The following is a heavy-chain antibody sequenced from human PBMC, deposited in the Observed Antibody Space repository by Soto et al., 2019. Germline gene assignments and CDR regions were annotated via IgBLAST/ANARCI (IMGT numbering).Heavy chain of an antibody. Sequence: QVQLVQSGAEVKKPGASVKVSCKPSGYTFISYGITWVRQAPGQGLEWMGWVNIYEGTTNYAQKFQGRVTMTTDTSTSTVYLGLRSLRSDDTAIYYCARERGGYSYGDYWGQGTLVTVSS. D-gene: IGHD5-18*01. J-gene: IGHJ4*02. V-gene: IGHV1-18*01. CDR3: ARERGGYSYGDY. CDR2: VNIYEGTT. CDR1: GYTFISYG.